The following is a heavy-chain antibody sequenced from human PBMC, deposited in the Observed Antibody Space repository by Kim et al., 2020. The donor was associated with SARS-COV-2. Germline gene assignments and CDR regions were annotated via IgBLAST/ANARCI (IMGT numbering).Heavy chain of an antibody. Sequence: SETLSLTCTVSVGSISPFLWSWIRQPPGKGPEWLGFVNYTGSTKYTPSLKSRLTMSVDLSKNQFSLKLTSLTAADTAVSYCAREEGREGGLDYWGLGTL. D-gene: IGHD1-26*01. CDR1: VGSISPFL. J-gene: IGHJ4*02. V-gene: IGHV4-59*01. CDR2: VNYTGST. CDR3: AREEGREGGLDY.